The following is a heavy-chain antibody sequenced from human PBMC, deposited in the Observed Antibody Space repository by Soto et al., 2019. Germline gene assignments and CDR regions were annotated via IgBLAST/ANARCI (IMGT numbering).Heavy chain of an antibody. CDR3: ARDHSSGWYPGRFDY. D-gene: IGHD6-19*01. CDR2: ISYDGSNK. CDR1: GFTFSSYA. Sequence: QPGGSLRLSCAASGFTFSSYAMHWVRQAPGKGLEWVAVISYDGSNKYYADSVKGRFTISRDNSKNTLYLQMNSLRAEDTAVYYCARDHSSGWYPGRFDYWGQGTLVTVSS. J-gene: IGHJ4*02. V-gene: IGHV3-30-3*01.